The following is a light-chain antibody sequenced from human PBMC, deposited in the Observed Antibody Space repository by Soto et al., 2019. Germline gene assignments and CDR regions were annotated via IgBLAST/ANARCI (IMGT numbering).Light chain of an antibody. Sequence: EIVLTQSPATLSLSPGERATLSCRASQSVSSYLAWYQQTPGQAPRLLIYDASNRATGIPARFSGSGSGTDFTLTISSLEPEDFAVYYCQQRSNWPFFGGGTKVDIK. J-gene: IGKJ4*01. CDR2: DAS. CDR1: QSVSSY. CDR3: QQRSNWPF. V-gene: IGKV3-11*01.